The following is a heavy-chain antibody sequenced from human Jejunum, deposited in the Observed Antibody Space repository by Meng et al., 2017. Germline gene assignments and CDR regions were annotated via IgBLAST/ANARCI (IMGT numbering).Heavy chain of an antibody. CDR3: TRGYGWTDY. CDR2: IKGDGSEK. CDR1: RFTFGSYW. D-gene: IGHD5-18*01. V-gene: IGHV3-7*01. Sequence: GGSLRLSCAASRFTFGSYWMTWVRQAPGKGLEWVANIKGDGSEKNYVDSVKGRFTVSRDNAQNSLFLEMNSLRVEDTVVYFCTRGYGWTDYWGQGTLVTVSS. J-gene: IGHJ4*02.